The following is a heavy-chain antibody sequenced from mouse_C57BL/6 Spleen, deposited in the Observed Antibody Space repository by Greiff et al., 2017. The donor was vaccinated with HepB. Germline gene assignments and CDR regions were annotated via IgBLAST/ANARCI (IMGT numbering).Heavy chain of an antibody. CDR1: GYTFTDYY. J-gene: IGHJ3*01. CDR3: ARWELFAY. CDR2: INPNNGGT. D-gene: IGHD4-1*01. V-gene: IGHV1-26*01. Sequence: EVQLQQSGPELVKPGASVKISCKASGYTFTDYYMNWVKRSHGKSLEWIGDINPNNGGTSYNQKFKGKATLTVDKSSSTAYMELRSLTSEDSAVYYCARWELFAYWGQGTLVTVSA.